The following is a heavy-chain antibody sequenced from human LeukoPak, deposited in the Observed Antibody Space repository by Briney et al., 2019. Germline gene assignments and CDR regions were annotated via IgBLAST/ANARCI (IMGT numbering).Heavy chain of an antibody. CDR1: GFTFSNYG. D-gene: IGHD2-15*01. J-gene: IGHJ6*02. CDR3: AKGVVAATNAAYYGMDV. CDR2: ISYDESDK. V-gene: IGHV3-30*18. Sequence: PGRSLRLSCAASGFTFSNYGMHWVRQAPGKGLEWVAVISYDESDKYYADSVKGRFTISRDNSKNTLYLQMNSLRSEDTAVYYCAKGVVAATNAAYYGMDVWAKGPRSPSP.